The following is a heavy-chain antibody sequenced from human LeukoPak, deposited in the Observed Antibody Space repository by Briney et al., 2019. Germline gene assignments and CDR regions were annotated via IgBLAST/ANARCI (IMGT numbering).Heavy chain of an antibody. D-gene: IGHD3-22*01. Sequence: PGGSLTLSCAASGFTFSAYAMSWVRQAPGKGLEWVSAISEDGGARLYADSVKGRFTISRDNSENTVSLQVNSLRAGDTAVYFCAKESLPHRGYYFDSWGRGTLITVSS. V-gene: IGHV3-23*01. CDR2: ISEDGGAR. CDR1: GFTFSAYA. CDR3: AKESLPHRGYYFDS. J-gene: IGHJ4*02.